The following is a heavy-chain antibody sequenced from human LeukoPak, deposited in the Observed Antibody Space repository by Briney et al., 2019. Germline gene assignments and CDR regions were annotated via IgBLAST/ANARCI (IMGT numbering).Heavy chain of an antibody. Sequence: PGGSLRLSCAASGFTFSDYYMTWLRQAPGKGLEWLSYISNSGDTVFYADSVKGRFTVSRDNAKRSLYLQMNSLRAEDTAVYYCARDQEGDYWGQGTLVAVSS. CDR3: ARDQEGDY. CDR2: ISNSGDTV. CDR1: GFTFSDYY. J-gene: IGHJ4*02. V-gene: IGHV3-11*01.